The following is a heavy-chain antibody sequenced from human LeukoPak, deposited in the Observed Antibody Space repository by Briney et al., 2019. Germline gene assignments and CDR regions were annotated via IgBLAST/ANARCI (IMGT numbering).Heavy chain of an antibody. CDR2: IFGSGGSP. Sequence: PGGSLRLSCEASGFTLGSHAMYRVRQAPGKGLEWVAGIFGSGGSPHYADSVKGRFTISRDNSRNTVYLQINSLRAEDTAVYYCGKTTVGYSSGQKPAWPVDYWGQGTLVTVSS. D-gene: IGHD5-18*01. J-gene: IGHJ4*02. V-gene: IGHV3-23*01. CDR1: GFTLGSHA. CDR3: GKTTVGYSSGQKPAWPVDY.